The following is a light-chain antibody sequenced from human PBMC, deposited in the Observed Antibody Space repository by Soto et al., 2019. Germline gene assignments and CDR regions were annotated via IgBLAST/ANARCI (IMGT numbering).Light chain of an antibody. V-gene: IGLV8-61*01. CDR3: VLYMGTGFSV. CDR2: STN. J-gene: IGLJ3*02. Sequence: QTVVTQEPSFSVSPGRTVTLTCGLSSGSVSASYYPSWYQLTPGQAPRTLIYSTNTRSSGVPNRFSGSILENKAALTITGAQADDESDYYCVLYMGTGFSVFGGGTKLTVL. CDR1: SGSVSASYY.